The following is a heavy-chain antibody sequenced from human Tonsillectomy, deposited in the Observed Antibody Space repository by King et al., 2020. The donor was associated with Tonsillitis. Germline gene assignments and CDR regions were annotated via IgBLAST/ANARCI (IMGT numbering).Heavy chain of an antibody. CDR1: GFTFSNYG. V-gene: IGHV3-30*18. CDR3: AKNRVYDFWSGYVEPGFVY. D-gene: IGHD3-3*01. J-gene: IGHJ4*02. CDR2: ISYDGSNK. Sequence: VQLVESGGGVVQPERSLRLSCAASGFTFSNYGMHWVRQAPGKGLEWVAVISYDGSNKYYADSVKGRFTISRDNSKNTLYLQMNSLRAEDTAVYYCAKNRVYDFWSGYVEPGFVYWRQATLVTVSS.